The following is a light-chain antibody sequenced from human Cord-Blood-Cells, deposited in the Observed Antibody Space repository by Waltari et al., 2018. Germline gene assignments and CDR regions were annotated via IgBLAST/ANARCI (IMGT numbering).Light chain of an antibody. V-gene: IGLV2-14*01. CDR2: DVS. CDR1: SRAVGGYNY. Sequence: QSALTHPASVSGSPGQSITISCTGTSRAVGGYNYVSWYQQHPGKAPKLMIYDVSNRPSGVSNRFSDSKSGNTASLTISGLQAEDEADYYCSSYTSSSTWVFGGGTKLTVL. CDR3: SSYTSSSTWV. J-gene: IGLJ3*02.